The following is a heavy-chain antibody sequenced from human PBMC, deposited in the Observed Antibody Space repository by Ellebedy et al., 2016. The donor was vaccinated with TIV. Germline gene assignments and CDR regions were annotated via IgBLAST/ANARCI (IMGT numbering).Heavy chain of an antibody. CDR1: GYSFTSYW. CDR2: IYPADSET. D-gene: IGHD3-10*01. Sequence: GESLKISCKGFGYSFTSYWIGWVRQMPGKGLEWMGIIYPADSETRYSPSFQGQVTISADKSIRTAYLQWSSLKASDTAMYYCARHPSVGSLGAFDIWGQGTMVTVSS. V-gene: IGHV5-51*01. J-gene: IGHJ3*02. CDR3: ARHPSVGSLGAFDI.